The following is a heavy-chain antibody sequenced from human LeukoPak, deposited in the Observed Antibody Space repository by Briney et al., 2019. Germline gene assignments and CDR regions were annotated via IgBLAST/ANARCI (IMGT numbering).Heavy chain of an antibody. Sequence: KTSETLSLTCTVSGGSISSFYWSWIRQPPGKGLEWIGYISYSGSTNYNPSLKSRVTISVDTSKNQFSLKLSSVTAADTAVYYCARKYSSSWNPGYFDYWGQGTLVTVSS. CDR3: ARKYSSSWNPGYFDY. J-gene: IGHJ4*02. V-gene: IGHV4-59*01. CDR2: ISYSGST. CDR1: GGSISSFY. D-gene: IGHD6-13*01.